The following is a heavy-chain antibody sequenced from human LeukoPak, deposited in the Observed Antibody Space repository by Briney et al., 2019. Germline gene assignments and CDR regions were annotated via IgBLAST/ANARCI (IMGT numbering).Heavy chain of an antibody. CDR3: AIARYYGSGAIDY. CDR2: IYYSGST. V-gene: IGHV4-59*04. Sequence: SETLSLTCTVCGGSISSYHWSLIRQPPGKGLEWIGYIYYSGSTYYNPSLKSRVTISVDTSKNQFSLKLSSVTAADTAVYYCAIARYYGSGAIDYWGQGTLVTVSS. J-gene: IGHJ4*02. D-gene: IGHD3-10*01. CDR1: GGSISSYH.